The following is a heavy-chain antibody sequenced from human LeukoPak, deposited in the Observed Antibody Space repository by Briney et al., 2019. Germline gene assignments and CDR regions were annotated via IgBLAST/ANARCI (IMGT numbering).Heavy chain of an antibody. CDR2: ISVYNGKT. V-gene: IGHV1-18*01. Sequence: GASVNVSCKASGYTFTNYGISWVRQAPGQGLEWMGWISVYNGKTNYAQKFQGRVTMTTDTSTSIAYMELRSLRSDDTGVYYCARAGPSIAAAGTLGDPWGQGTLVTVSS. D-gene: IGHD6-13*01. CDR1: GYTFTNYG. J-gene: IGHJ5*02. CDR3: ARAGPSIAAAGTLGDP.